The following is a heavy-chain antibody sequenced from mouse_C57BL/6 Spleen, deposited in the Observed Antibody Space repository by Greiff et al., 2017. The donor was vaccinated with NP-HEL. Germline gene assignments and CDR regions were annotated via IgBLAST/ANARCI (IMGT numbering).Heavy chain of an antibody. CDR1: GYSITSGYD. CDR3: ARGVGQDAMDY. CDR2: ISYSGST. D-gene: IGHD3-3*01. V-gene: IGHV3-1*01. Sequence: DVQLQESGPGMVKPSQSLSLTCTVTGYSITSGYDWRWIRHFPGNKLEWMGYISYSGSTNYNPPLKSRISITHDTSKNHFFLKMNTVTTEDTATYYCARGVGQDAMDYWGQGTSVTVSS. J-gene: IGHJ4*01.